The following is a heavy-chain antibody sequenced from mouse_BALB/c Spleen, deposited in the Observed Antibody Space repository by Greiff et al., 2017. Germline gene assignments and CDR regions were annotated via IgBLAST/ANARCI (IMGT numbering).Heavy chain of an antibody. CDR2: ISSGGSYT. J-gene: IGHJ3*01. D-gene: IGHD2-1*01. CDR3: ARHDGNSFAY. V-gene: IGHV5-9-3*01. CDR1: GFTFSSYA. Sequence: EVKVVESGGGLVKTGGSLKLSCAASGFTFSSYAMSWVRQTPEKRLEWVATISSGGSYTYYPDSVKGRFTISRDNAKNTLYLQMSSLRSEDTAMYYCARHDGNSFAYWGQGTLVTVSA.